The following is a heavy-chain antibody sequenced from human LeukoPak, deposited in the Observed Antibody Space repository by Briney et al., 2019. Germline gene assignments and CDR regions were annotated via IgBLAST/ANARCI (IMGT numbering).Heavy chain of an antibody. CDR2: IYYSGST. J-gene: IGHJ4*02. CDR1: GGSISGSSYY. D-gene: IGHD6-6*01. V-gene: IGHV4-39*01. CDR3: ARHPSRSIAARRAY. Sequence: SETLSLTCTVSGGSISGSSYYWGWIRQPPGKGLEWIGSIYYSGSTYYNPSLKSRVTISVDTSKNQFSLKLSSVTAADTAVYYCARHPSRSIAARRAYWGQGTLVTVSS.